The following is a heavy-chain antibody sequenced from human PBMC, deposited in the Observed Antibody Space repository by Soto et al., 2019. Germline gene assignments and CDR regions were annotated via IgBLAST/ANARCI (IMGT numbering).Heavy chain of an antibody. CDR3: ARGPRSSPYFDF. CDR1: GYTFSNFW. Sequence: HGESLKISCQCSGYTFSNFWIGWVRQLPGQGLEWMGIIYPGDHETRYSPSFLGKVTISAETSINTAYLQWSSLEASDSAFYFCARGPRSSPYFDFWGQGALVTVSS. V-gene: IGHV5-51*01. D-gene: IGHD6-13*01. CDR2: IYPGDHET. J-gene: IGHJ4*02.